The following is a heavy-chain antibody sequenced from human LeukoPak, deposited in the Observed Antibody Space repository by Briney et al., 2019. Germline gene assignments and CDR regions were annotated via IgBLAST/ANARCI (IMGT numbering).Heavy chain of an antibody. J-gene: IGHJ6*02. CDR1: GGTFSSYA. CDR3: ARVLGAVAYYYYYGMDV. Sequence: GASVKVSCKASGGTFSSYAISWVRQAPGQGLEWMGGIIPIFGTANYAQKFQGRVTITADESTSTAYMELSSLRSEDTAVYYCARVLGAVAYYYYYGMDVWGQGTTVTVSS. D-gene: IGHD6-19*01. V-gene: IGHV1-69*13. CDR2: IIPIFGTA.